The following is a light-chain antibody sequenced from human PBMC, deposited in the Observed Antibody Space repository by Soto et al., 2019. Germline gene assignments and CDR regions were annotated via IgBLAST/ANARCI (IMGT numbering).Light chain of an antibody. CDR3: TLYSGITTLGV. J-gene: IGLJ1*01. CDR1: SRDVGAYDY. CDR2: DVS. V-gene: IGLV2-14*03. Sequence: QSALTQPASVSGSPGQSITISCTGTSRDVGAYDYVSWYQQHPGTAPKLIIYDVSHRPSGVSDRFSGSKSGNTASLTISGLQAEDEANYYCTLYSGITTLGVFGTGTKLTVL.